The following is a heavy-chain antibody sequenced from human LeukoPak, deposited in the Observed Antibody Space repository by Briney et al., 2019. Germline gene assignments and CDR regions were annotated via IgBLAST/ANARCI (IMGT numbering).Heavy chain of an antibody. V-gene: IGHV3-7*01. CDR3: ARDRRYYDFWSGYYTGEYYYGMDV. Sequence: PGGSLRLSCAASGFTFSSYWMSWVRQAPGKGLEWVANIKQDGSEKYYVDSVKGRFTISRDNAKNSLYLQMNSLRAEDTAVYYCARDRRYYDFWSGYYTGEYYYGMDVWGQGTTVTVSS. CDR2: IKQDGSEK. CDR1: GFTFSSYW. J-gene: IGHJ6*02. D-gene: IGHD3-3*01.